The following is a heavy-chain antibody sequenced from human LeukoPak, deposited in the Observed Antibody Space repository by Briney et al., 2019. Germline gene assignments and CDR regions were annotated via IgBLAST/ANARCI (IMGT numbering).Heavy chain of an antibody. CDR2: ITGSSSYI. Sequence: GGSLRLSCAASGFSFRSYSMYWVRQAPGKVLEWVSSITGSSSYISYADSVKGRFTISRDNAENSVFLQMNSLRPEDTAVYFCARDRLEGGETFDSWGQGTLVTVSS. CDR1: GFSFRSYS. D-gene: IGHD1-1*01. CDR3: ARDRLEGGETFDS. J-gene: IGHJ4*02. V-gene: IGHV3-21*01.